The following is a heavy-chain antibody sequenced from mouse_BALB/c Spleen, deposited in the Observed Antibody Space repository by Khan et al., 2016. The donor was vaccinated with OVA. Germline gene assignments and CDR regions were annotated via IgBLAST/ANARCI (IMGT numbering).Heavy chain of an antibody. V-gene: IGHV3-2*02. CDR3: ARRYYYGHWYFDV. CDR1: GYSITSDYA. D-gene: IGHD1-1*01. Sequence: EVQLQESGPGLVKPSQSLSLTCTVSGYSITSDYAWNWIRQFPGNKLEWMGYISYSGSANYNPSPKSRISITRDTSENQFFLHLNSVTTEDSATYYCARRYYYGHWYFDVWGAGTTVTVSS. CDR2: ISYSGSA. J-gene: IGHJ1*01.